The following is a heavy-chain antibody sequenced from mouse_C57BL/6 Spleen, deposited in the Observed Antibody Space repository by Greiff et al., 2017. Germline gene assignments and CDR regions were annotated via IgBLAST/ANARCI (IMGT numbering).Heavy chain of an antibody. Sequence: QVQLQQPGAELVRPGSSVKLSCKASGYTFTSYWMHWVKQRPIQGLEWIGNIYPSDSETHYNQKFTDKATLTVDKSSSTAYMQLSSLTSEDSAVYYCARSVTTVVATGAMDYWGQGTSVTVSS. D-gene: IGHD1-1*01. J-gene: IGHJ4*01. CDR1: GYTFTSYW. V-gene: IGHV1-52*01. CDR3: ARSVTTVVATGAMDY. CDR2: IYPSDSET.